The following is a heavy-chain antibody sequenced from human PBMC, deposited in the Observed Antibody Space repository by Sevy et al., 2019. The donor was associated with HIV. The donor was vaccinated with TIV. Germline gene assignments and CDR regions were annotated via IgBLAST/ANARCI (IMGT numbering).Heavy chain of an antibody. CDR1: GFTFRNYA. Sequence: GGSLRLSCAASGFTFRNYAMTWVRQAPGKGLEWVSTISDSGVITYYADFVQGRFTFSRDNSRNTVSLLMNSLRAEDTAVYYCARDQPRNSGFDYWGQGTLVTVSS. V-gene: IGHV3-23*01. CDR3: ARDQPRNSGFDY. D-gene: IGHD1-26*01. J-gene: IGHJ4*02. CDR2: ISDSGVIT.